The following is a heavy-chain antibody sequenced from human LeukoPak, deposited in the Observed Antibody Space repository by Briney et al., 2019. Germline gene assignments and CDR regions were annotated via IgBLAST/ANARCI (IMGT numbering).Heavy chain of an antibody. CDR1: GFSFSRYW. Sequence: TGGSLRLSCAAAGFSFSRYWMHWVRQAPGKGLVWVARIESDGSTTRYADSVKGRFTISRDNAKNTLYLPMNRLRADDTAVYYCARVRGYHYYFDYWGQGTLVTVSS. CDR3: ARVRGYHYYFDY. V-gene: IGHV3-74*01. D-gene: IGHD5-12*01. CDR2: IESDGSTT. J-gene: IGHJ4*02.